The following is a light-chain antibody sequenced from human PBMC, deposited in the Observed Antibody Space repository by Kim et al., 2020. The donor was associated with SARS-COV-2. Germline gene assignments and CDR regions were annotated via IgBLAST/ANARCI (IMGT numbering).Light chain of an antibody. CDR1: HSVTSN. CDR2: SAS. V-gene: IGKV3-15*01. Sequence: SVSPGETPTLSFRASHSVTSNLVWYQQKPGQAPRLLIYSASTRATGIPARFSGAGSGTEFTLPISSLQPEDFAIYYCQQYTKWPLFGPGTRVDIK. CDR3: QQYTKWPL. J-gene: IGKJ3*01.